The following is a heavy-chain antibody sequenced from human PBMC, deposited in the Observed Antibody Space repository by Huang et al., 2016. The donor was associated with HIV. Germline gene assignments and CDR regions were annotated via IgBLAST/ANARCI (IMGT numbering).Heavy chain of an antibody. D-gene: IGHD3-3*01. J-gene: IGHJ5*02. CDR3: ARDEWYPLQNWFDV. Sequence: QAQLLQSGPEVKSPGASVKVSCKASGYTFTKYGVNWVRQAPGQGLEWMGWISAYNGNTNYAQKFQGRVTLTTDTSTTTAYMELKNLSPDDTAVYFCARDEWYPLQNWFDVWGQGSLLTVSP. CDR1: GYTFTKYG. V-gene: IGHV1-18*01. CDR2: ISAYNGNT.